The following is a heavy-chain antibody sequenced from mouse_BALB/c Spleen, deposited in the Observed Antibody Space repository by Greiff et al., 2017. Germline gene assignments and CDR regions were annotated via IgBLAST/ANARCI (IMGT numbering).Heavy chain of an antibody. CDR2: ISSGGST. Sequence: DVKLVESGGGLVKPGGSLKLSCAASGFTFSSYAMSWVRQTPEKRLEWVASISSGGSTYYPDSVKGRFTISRDNARNILYLQMSSLRSEDTAMYYCARGTGTYFDYWGQGTTLTVSS. CDR3: ARGTGTYFDY. V-gene: IGHV5-6-5*01. CDR1: GFTFSSYA. J-gene: IGHJ2*01. D-gene: IGHD4-1*01.